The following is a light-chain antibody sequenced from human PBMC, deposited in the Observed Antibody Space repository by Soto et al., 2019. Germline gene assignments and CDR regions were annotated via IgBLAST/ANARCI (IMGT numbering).Light chain of an antibody. V-gene: IGKV3-15*01. CDR2: GAS. Sequence: EVVMTQSPATLSVSPGERATLSCRASQSVSSNLAWYQQKPGQAPRLLIYGASTRATGIPARFSGSGSGTAFTLTISSLQSSDFAVYYCQQYNNWRPWTFGQGTKVEIK. CDR1: QSVSSN. J-gene: IGKJ1*01. CDR3: QQYNNWRPWT.